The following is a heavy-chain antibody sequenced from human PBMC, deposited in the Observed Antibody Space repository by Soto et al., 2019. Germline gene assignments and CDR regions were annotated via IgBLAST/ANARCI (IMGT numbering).Heavy chain of an antibody. CDR2: MSYDGSNE. CDR1: GLTFSHYA. V-gene: IGHV3-30*18. Sequence: QVQLVESGGGVVQPGRSLRLSCAASGLTFSHYAMHWVRQAPCKGLEWVALMSYDGSNEYYADSVKGRFTISRDNSKNTLYLQMNSLRAEDTAVYYCAKDGSHNFDYWGQGTLGTVSS. CDR3: AKDGSHNFDY. J-gene: IGHJ4*02. D-gene: IGHD1-26*01.